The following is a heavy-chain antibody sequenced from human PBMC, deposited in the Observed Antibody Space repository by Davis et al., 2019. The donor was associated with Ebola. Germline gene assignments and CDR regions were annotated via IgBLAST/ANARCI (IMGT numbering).Heavy chain of an antibody. CDR1: GYTFTSYG. J-gene: IGHJ4*02. V-gene: IGHV1-18*01. D-gene: IGHD5-12*01. CDR3: AREEDSGYDYSFDY. CDR2: ISAYNGNT. Sequence: AASVMVSCKASGYTFTSYGISWVRQAAGQGPEWMGWISAYNGNTNYAQKLQGRVTMTTDTSTSTAYMELRSLRSDDTAVYYCAREEDSGYDYSFDYWGQGTLVTVSS.